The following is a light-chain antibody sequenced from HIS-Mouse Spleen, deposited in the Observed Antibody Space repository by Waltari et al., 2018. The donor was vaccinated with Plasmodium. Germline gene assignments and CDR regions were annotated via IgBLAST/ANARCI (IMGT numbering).Light chain of an antibody. CDR2: AAS. J-gene: IGKJ2*01. Sequence: AIWMTQSPSLLSASTGDRVTISCLMSQGISSYLGWYQQKPGKVPELLIYAASTLQSVVPSRFSGSGSGTDFTLTISCLQSEDFATYYCQQYYSFPYTFGQGTKLEIK. CDR1: QGISSY. CDR3: QQYYSFPYT. V-gene: IGKV1D-8*02.